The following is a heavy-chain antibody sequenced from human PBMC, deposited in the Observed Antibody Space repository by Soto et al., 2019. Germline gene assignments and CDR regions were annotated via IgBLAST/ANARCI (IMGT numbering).Heavy chain of an antibody. CDR1: GYTFTSYA. J-gene: IGHJ5*02. CDR3: ARERIVVVPAARSWFDP. V-gene: IGHV1-3*01. CDR2: INAGNGNT. Sequence: ASVKVSCKASGYTFTSYAMHWVRQAPGQRLEWMGWINAGNGNTKYSQKFQGRVTITRDTSASTAYMELSSLRSEDTAVHYCARERIVVVPAARSWFDPWGQGTLVTVSS. D-gene: IGHD2-2*01.